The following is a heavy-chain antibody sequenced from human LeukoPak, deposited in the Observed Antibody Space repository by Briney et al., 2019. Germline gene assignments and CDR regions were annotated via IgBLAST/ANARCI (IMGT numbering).Heavy chain of an antibody. Sequence: PGGSLRLSCAASGFTFSSYIINWVRQAPGKGLEWVLSISSTSSYIYYADSVKGRFTISRDNAKNSLYLEMNSLRAEDTAVYYCARDGHGDFWRARRTYYMDVWGKGTTVTVSS. CDR2: ISSTSSYI. J-gene: IGHJ6*03. CDR3: ARDGHGDFWRARRTYYMDV. V-gene: IGHV3-21*06. D-gene: IGHD3-3*01. CDR1: GFTFSSYI.